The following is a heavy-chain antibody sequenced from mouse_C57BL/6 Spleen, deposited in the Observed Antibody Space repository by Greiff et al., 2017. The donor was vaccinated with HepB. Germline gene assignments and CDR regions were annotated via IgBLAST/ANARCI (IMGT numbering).Heavy chain of an antibody. CDR1: GYTFTSYW. J-gene: IGHJ4*01. CDR2: IYPGSGST. V-gene: IGHV1-55*01. Sequence: VQLQQSGAELVKPGASVKMSCKASGYTFTSYWITWVKQRPGQGLEWIGDIYPGSGSTNYNEKFKSKATLTVDTSASTAYMQLSSLTSEDSAVYYCARLSAHATSYAVDYWGQGTSVTVSS. CDR3: ARLSAHATSYAVDY. D-gene: IGHD3-2*02.